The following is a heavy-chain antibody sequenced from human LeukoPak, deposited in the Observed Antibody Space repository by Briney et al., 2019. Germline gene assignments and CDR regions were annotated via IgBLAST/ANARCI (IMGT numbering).Heavy chain of an antibody. CDR2: ISSSSSYI. CDR1: GFTFSTYS. J-gene: IGHJ4*02. Sequence: PGGSLRLSCAASGFTFSTYSMNWVRQAPGKGLEWVSSISSSSSYIYYADSVKGRFTISRDNSKNTLYLQMNSLRPEDTAVHYCVKDDTWNNYGTYDYWGQGTLVTVSS. D-gene: IGHD4-11*01. CDR3: VKDDTWNNYGTYDY. V-gene: IGHV3-21*01.